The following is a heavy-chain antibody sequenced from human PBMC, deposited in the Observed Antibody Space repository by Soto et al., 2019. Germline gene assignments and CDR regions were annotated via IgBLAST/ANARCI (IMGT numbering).Heavy chain of an antibody. V-gene: IGHV4-59*01. J-gene: IGHJ6*03. D-gene: IGHD6-19*01. CDR2: IYYSGST. CDR1: GGSISSYY. CDR3: ARYCSGWNYYYYYYMDV. Sequence: PSETLSLTCTVSGGSISSYYWSWIRQPPGKGLEWIGYIYYSGSTNYNPSLKSRVTISVDTSKNQFSLKLSSVIAADTAVYYCARYCSGWNYYYYYYMDVWGKGTTVTVSS.